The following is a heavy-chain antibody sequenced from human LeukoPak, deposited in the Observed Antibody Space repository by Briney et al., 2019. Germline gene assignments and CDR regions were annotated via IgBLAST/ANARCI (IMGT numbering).Heavy chain of an antibody. Sequence: GGSLRLSCAASGFTFSSYSMNWVRQAPGKGLEWVSSISSSSSYIYYADSVEGRFTISRDNAKNSLYLQMYSLRAEDTAVYYCARDALAAGYRLEWYYFDYWGQGTLVTVSS. CDR2: ISSSSSYI. V-gene: IGHV3-21*01. CDR1: GFTFSSYS. CDR3: ARDALAAGYRLEWYYFDY. J-gene: IGHJ4*02. D-gene: IGHD2-2*01.